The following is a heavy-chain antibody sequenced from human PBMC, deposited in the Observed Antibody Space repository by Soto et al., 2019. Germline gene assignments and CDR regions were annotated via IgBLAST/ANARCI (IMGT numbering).Heavy chain of an antibody. CDR2: VYYTGDA. V-gene: IGHV4-39*01. CDR1: GGSISSSSDYY. CDR3: ARGVYDFWSGYSNLDY. J-gene: IGHJ4*02. D-gene: IGHD3-3*01. Sequence: PSETLSLTCTVSGGSISSSSDYYWGWIRQPPGKGLEWIGSVYYTGDAYYNPSLESRVTISVDTSKNQFSLKLSSVTAADTAVYYCARGVYDFWSGYSNLDYWGQGTLGTV.